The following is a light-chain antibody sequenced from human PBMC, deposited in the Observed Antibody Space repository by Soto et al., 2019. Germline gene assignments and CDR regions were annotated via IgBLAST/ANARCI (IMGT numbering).Light chain of an antibody. V-gene: IGLV2-14*01. Sequence: QSALTQPASVSGSPGHSITISCTGTSSDVGGYNYVSWYQQHPVKAPKLIIYEVSNRPAGVSNRFSGYKSGNTASLTISGLQAEDEADYYCNSYTSKSTGVFGTGTKLTVL. CDR2: EVS. CDR3: NSYTSKSTGV. J-gene: IGLJ1*01. CDR1: SSDVGGYNY.